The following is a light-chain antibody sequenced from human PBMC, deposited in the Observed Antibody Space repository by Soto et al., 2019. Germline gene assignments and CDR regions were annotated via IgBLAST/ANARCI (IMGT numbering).Light chain of an antibody. CDR3: SAFTGTTYV. J-gene: IGLJ1*01. V-gene: IGLV2-14*03. CDR2: DVS. CDR1: SSDVGGNKY. Sequence: SALTQPASVSGSPGQSITISCPGTSSDVGGNKYVSWYQHYPGKAPKLMICDVSNRPSGVSNRFSGSKSGNTASLTISGLQAEGEADYYCSAFTGTTYVFGTGTKVTVL.